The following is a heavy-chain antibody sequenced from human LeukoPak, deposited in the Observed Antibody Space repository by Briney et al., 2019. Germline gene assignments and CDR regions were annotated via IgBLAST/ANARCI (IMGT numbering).Heavy chain of an antibody. V-gene: IGHV3-7*01. CDR2: IDQDGSDK. D-gene: IGHD5/OR15-5a*01. J-gene: IGHJ5*02. CDR3: ARESTEDRPGS. Sequence: GGSLRLSCAASGFTLSDFWMSWVRQAPGKGLEWVANIDQDGSDKNYVGSVKGRFAISRDDAKNSLFLQMNSLRAEDTAVYYCARESTEDRPGSWGQGTLVTVSS. CDR1: GFTLSDFW.